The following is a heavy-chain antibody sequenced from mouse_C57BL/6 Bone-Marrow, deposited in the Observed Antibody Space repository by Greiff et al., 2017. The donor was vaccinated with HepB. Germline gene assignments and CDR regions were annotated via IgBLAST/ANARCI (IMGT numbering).Heavy chain of an antibody. Sequence: GGGLVQPKGSLKLSCAASGFSFNTYAMNWVRQAPGKGLEWVARIRSKSNNYATYYADSVKDRFTISRDDSESMLYLQMNNLKTEDTAMYYCVRHYDYWYFDVWGTGTTVTVSS. J-gene: IGHJ1*03. CDR1: GFSFNTYA. CDR3: VRHYDYWYFDV. D-gene: IGHD2-3*01. CDR2: IRSKSNNYAT. V-gene: IGHV10-1*01.